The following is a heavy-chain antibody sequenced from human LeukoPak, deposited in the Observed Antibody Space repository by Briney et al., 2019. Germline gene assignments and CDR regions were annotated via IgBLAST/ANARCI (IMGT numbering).Heavy chain of an antibody. Sequence: SETLSLTCTVSGGSVRSTSYYWGWIRQPPGKGLEWIASIFYSGNTNYNPSLKSRVTISVDTSKNHFSLKLSSVTAADTAVYYCARDYSSSSESSRYYYYMDVWGKGTTVTVSS. CDR2: IFYSGNT. J-gene: IGHJ6*03. D-gene: IGHD6-6*01. CDR1: GGSVRSTSYY. CDR3: ARDYSSSSESSRYYYYMDV. V-gene: IGHV4-39*02.